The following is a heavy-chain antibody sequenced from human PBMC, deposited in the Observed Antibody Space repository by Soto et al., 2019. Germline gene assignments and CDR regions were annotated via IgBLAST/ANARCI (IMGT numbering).Heavy chain of an antibody. Sequence: EVQLVQSGAEVKKPGESLKISCKGSGYSFTSYWIGWVRQMPGKGLEWMGIIYPGDSDTRYSPSFQGQVTISADKSISTAYLQWSSLKASDTAMYYCARRVRRITIFGKDLNWFDPWGQGTLVTVSS. J-gene: IGHJ5*02. CDR1: GYSFTSYW. CDR3: ARRVRRITIFGKDLNWFDP. D-gene: IGHD3-3*01. CDR2: IYPGDSDT. V-gene: IGHV5-51*03.